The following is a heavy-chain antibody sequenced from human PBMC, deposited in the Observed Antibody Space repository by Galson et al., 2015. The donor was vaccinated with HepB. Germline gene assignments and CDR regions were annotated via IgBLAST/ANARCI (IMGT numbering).Heavy chain of an antibody. D-gene: IGHD6-13*01. CDR1: GYTLTELS. Sequence: SVKVSCKVSGYTLTELSMHWVRQAPRKGLEWMGGFDPEDGETIYAQKFQGRVTMTEDTSTDTAYMELSSLRSEDTAVYYCATARLAAAGTGSRAFDIWGQGTMVTVSS. J-gene: IGHJ3*02. CDR2: FDPEDGET. V-gene: IGHV1-24*01. CDR3: ATARLAAAGTGSRAFDI.